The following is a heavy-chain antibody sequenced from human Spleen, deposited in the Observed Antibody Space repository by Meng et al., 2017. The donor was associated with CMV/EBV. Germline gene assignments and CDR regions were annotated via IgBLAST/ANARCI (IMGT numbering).Heavy chain of an antibody. D-gene: IGHD2-2*01. Sequence: GESLKISCAASRFTISSYSMNWVRQAPGKGLEWVSYISSSSSTIYYADSVKGRFTISRDNAKNSLYLQLNSLRGEDTAVYYCARLTGHCSSTSCYYWLDPWGQGTLVTAPQ. J-gene: IGHJ5*02. CDR1: RFTISSYS. V-gene: IGHV3-48*04. CDR2: ISSSSSTI. CDR3: ARLTGHCSSTSCYYWLDP.